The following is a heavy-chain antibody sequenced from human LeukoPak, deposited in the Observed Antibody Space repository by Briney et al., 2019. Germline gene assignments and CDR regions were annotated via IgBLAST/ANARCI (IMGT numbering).Heavy chain of an antibody. J-gene: IGHJ6*03. D-gene: IGHD3-10*01. CDR2: ISWDGGST. V-gene: IGHV3-43D*03. Sequence: GGSLRLSCAASGFTFDDYAMDWVRQAPGKGLEWVSLISWDGGSTYYADSVKGRFTISRDNSKNSLYLQMNSLRAEDTALYYCAKDIRGYYYMDVWGKGTTVTVSS. CDR3: AKDIRGYYYMDV. CDR1: GFTFDDYA.